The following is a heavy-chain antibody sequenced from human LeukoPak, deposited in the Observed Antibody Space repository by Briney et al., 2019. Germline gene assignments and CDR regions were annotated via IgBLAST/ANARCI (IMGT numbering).Heavy chain of an antibody. CDR3: ARAVAGTSWFDP. J-gene: IGHJ5*02. CDR2: IYYSGST. V-gene: IGHV4-59*01. D-gene: IGHD6-19*01. Sequence: SETLSLTCTVSGGSISSYFWSWIRQPPGKGLEWIGDIYYSGSTNYNSSLKSRVTISVDTSKNQFSLKLSSVAAADTAVYYCARAVAGTSWFDPWGQGTLVTVSS. CDR1: GGSISSYF.